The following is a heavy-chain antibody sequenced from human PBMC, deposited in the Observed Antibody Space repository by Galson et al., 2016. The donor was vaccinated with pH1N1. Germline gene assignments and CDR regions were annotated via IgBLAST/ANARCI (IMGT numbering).Heavy chain of an antibody. CDR3: TKDTDEMVGSSCN. Sequence: SLRLSCAASGFTVSNDAMSWVRQAPGKRLEWVATVGRSGDNTHYTDSVRGRFTISRDNSRNTLYLQMNSLRAEDTAVYFCTKDTDEMVGSSCNWGRGALVTVSS. D-gene: IGHD5-24*01. V-gene: IGHV3-23*01. CDR1: GFTVSNDA. J-gene: IGHJ4*02. CDR2: VGRSGDNT.